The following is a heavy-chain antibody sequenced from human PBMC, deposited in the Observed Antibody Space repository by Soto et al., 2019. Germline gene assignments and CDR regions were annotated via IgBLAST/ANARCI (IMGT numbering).Heavy chain of an antibody. D-gene: IGHD4-17*01. CDR1: GYTFTSYD. Sequence: QVQLVQSGAEVKKPGASVKVSCKASGYTFTSYDINWVRQATGQGLEWMGWMNPNSGNTGYAQKFQGKVTMTRNTSISTAYTELSSLRSEDTAVYYCAVYGDYIPDAFDIWGQGTMVTVSS. CDR2: MNPNSGNT. V-gene: IGHV1-8*01. J-gene: IGHJ3*02. CDR3: AVYGDYIPDAFDI.